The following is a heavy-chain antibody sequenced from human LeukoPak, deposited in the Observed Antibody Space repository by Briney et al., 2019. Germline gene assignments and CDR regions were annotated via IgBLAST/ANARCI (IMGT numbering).Heavy chain of an antibody. CDR2: IFPSGGEI. CDR3: ARDRGSSSSRGGDY. D-gene: IGHD6-6*01. CDR1: GFTFSTFA. V-gene: IGHV3-21*01. Sequence: GGSLRLSCAASGFTFSTFAMIWVRQPPGKGLEWVSSIFPSGGEIHYADSVRGRFTISRDNAKNSLYLQMNSLRAEDTAVYYCARDRGSSSSRGGDYWGQGTLVTVSS. J-gene: IGHJ4*02.